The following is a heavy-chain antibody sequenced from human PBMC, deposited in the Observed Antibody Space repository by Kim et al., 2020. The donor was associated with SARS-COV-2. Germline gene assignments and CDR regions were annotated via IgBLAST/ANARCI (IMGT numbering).Heavy chain of an antibody. V-gene: IGHV4-59*01. J-gene: IGHJ4*02. CDR3: ARGVLGLSGSYFDY. CDR2: IYYSGST. CDR1: GGSISSYY. D-gene: IGHD6-19*01. Sequence: SETLSLTCTVSGGSISSYYWSWIRQPPGKGLEWIGYIYYSGSTNYNPSLKSRVTISVDTSKNQFSLKLSSVTAADTAVYYCARGVLGLSGSYFDYWGQGTLVTVSS.